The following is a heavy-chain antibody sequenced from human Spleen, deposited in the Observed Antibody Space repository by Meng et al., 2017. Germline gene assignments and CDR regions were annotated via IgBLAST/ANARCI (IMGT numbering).Heavy chain of an antibody. CDR3: ARQMIGVAGHLFDY. CDR1: RFTFSDYY. V-gene: IGHV3-11*01. D-gene: IGHD3-3*01. CDR2: ISSSGTII. J-gene: IGHJ4*02. Sequence: QVQLVESGGGLVKPGGSLRLSCAASRFTFSDYYMSWIRQAPGKGLEWVSYISSSGTIIHYADSVRGRFTISRDNAENSLYLQMNSLRAEDTAVYYCARQMIGVAGHLFDYWGLGSLVTVSS.